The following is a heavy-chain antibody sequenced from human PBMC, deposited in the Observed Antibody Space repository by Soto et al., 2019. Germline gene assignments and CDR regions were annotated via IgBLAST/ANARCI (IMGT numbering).Heavy chain of an antibody. Sequence: SETLSLTCTVSGGSVGSGSHYWSWIRQSPGKGLEWIGSIYYSGTTNYNPSLKSRVTISIDTSKNQFCLKLNSVTAADTAVYYCATSSLPADYYYYGVGVWGQGTTVTVSS. CDR1: GGSVGSGSHY. D-gene: IGHD2-15*01. CDR2: IYYSGTT. V-gene: IGHV4-61*01. J-gene: IGHJ6*02. CDR3: ATSSLPADYYYYGVGV.